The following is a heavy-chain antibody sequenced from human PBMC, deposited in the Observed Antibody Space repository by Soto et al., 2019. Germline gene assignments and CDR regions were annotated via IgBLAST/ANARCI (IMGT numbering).Heavy chain of an antibody. J-gene: IGHJ4*02. Sequence: VQLMESGGGVVQPGTSLRLSCAASGFLFRNYAMHWVRQSPAKGLEWLAVISFDGANIFYAGAAKGRFTISRDNSKQTLYLQLDSLRPEDTGVYFCARDPYGGYIFDSWGQGTQVTLSS. CDR2: ISFDGANI. CDR1: GFLFRNYA. D-gene: IGHD5-12*01. V-gene: IGHV3-30-3*01. CDR3: ARDPYGGYIFDS.